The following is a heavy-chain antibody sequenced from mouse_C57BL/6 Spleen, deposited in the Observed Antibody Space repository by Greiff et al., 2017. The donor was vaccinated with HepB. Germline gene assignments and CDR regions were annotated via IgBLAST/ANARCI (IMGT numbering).Heavy chain of an antibody. CDR3: ARQTDDGYFRFAY. CDR2: IWSDGST. Sequence: QVQLQQSGPGLVAPSQSLSITCTVSGFSLTSYGVHWVRQPPGKGLEWLVVIWSDGSTTYNSALKSRLSISKDNSKSQVFLKMNSLQTDDTAMYYCARQTDDGYFRFAYWGQGTLVTVSA. V-gene: IGHV2-6-1*01. D-gene: IGHD2-3*01. J-gene: IGHJ3*01. CDR1: GFSLTSYG.